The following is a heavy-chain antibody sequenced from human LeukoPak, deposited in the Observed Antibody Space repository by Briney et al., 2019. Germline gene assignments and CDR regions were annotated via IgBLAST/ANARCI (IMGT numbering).Heavy chain of an antibody. D-gene: IGHD6-25*01. CDR1: GYTFSSYG. CDR3: ARGGYRSPRDAFDI. CDR2: ISADNGNT. Sequence: ASVKVSCKASGYTFSSYGISWVRQAPGQGLEWMGWISADNGNTNYVQKFQGRVTMTTDTSTSTAYMELRSLRSDDTAVYYCARGGYRSPRDAFDIWGQGTMVTVSS. J-gene: IGHJ3*02. V-gene: IGHV1-18*01.